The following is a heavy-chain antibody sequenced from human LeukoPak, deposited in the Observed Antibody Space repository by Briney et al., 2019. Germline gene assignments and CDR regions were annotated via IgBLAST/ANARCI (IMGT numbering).Heavy chain of an antibody. J-gene: IGHJ4*02. CDR1: GGSISSGSYY. D-gene: IGHD2-15*01. V-gene: IGHV4-61*02. Sequence: TLSLTCTVSGGSISSGSYYWSWIRQPAGKGLEWIGRIYTSGSTNYNPSLKSRVTISVDTSKNQFSLKLSSVTAADTAAYYCASGVLHDYWGQGTLVTVSS. CDR3: ASGVLHDY. CDR2: IYTSGST.